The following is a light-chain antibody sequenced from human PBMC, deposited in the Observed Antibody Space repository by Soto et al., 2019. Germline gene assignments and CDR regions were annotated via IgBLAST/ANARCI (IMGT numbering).Light chain of an antibody. Sequence: DIQLTQSASFLSASVGDRVTITCRASQGISSYLAWYQQRPGEAPKFLMYAAPTLQSGVPSRFSGSGSGTEFALTISSLQPEDFATYYCQQLKNYPLTFGGGTKVEI. J-gene: IGKJ4*01. CDR3: QQLKNYPLT. CDR2: AAP. CDR1: QGISSY. V-gene: IGKV1-9*01.